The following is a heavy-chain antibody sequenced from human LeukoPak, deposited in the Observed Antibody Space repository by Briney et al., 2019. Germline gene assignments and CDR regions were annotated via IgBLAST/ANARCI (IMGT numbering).Heavy chain of an antibody. CDR3: ARGKSLLDY. Sequence: PVGALRLSCAASRFTLSSNYMSSVRHAPGTGLEWVSVIYSGGSTYYADSVKGRFTISRHNSKNTLYLQMNSLRAEDTAVYYRARGKSLLDYWGQGTLVTVSS. J-gene: IGHJ4*02. D-gene: IGHD2/OR15-2a*01. CDR2: IYSGGST. V-gene: IGHV3-53*04. CDR1: RFTLSSNY.